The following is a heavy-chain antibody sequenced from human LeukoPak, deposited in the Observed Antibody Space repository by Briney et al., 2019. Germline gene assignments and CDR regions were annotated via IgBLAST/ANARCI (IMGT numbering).Heavy chain of an antibody. V-gene: IGHV4-59*01. CDR3: ARVRWELLMRSFDL. D-gene: IGHD1-26*01. CDR2: IYNSGTT. Sequence: SETLSLTCTVSGDSISRYYWSWIRQPPGKGLEWLAYIYNSGTTKYNPSVKSRVTISVDTSKNQFSLQLTSVTAADTAVYYCARVRWELLMRSFDLWGQGTMVTVSS. J-gene: IGHJ3*01. CDR1: GDSISRYY.